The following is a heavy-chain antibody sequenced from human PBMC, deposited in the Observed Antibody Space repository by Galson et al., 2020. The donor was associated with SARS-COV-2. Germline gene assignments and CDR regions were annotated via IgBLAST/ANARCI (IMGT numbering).Heavy chain of an antibody. J-gene: IGHJ6*02. V-gene: IGHV6-1*01. CDR1: GDSVSSNSAA. D-gene: IGHD1-26*01. Sequence: ETSETLSLTCAISGDSVSSNSAAWNWIRQSPSRGLEWLGRTYYRSKWYNDYAASVKSRITINPDTSKNQFSLQLNSVTPEDTAVYYCARDWEASQNIVIHYYYGMDVWGQGTTVTVSS. CDR2: TYYRSKWYN. CDR3: ARDWEASQNIVIHYYYGMDV.